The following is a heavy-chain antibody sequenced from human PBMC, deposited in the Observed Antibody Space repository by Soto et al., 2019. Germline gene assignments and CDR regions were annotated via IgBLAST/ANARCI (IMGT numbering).Heavy chain of an antibody. CDR3: ARDQGSNYGFDY. V-gene: IGHV3-74*01. D-gene: IGHD4-4*01. J-gene: IGHJ4*02. CDR2: INNDGSST. Sequence: GGSLRLSCAASGFTLRSYWMHWVRQAPGQGLVWVSRINNDGSSTTSADSVKGRFTISRDNAKNTLYLQMNSLRAEDTAVYYCARDQGSNYGFDYWGQGTVVTVSS. CDR1: GFTLRSYW.